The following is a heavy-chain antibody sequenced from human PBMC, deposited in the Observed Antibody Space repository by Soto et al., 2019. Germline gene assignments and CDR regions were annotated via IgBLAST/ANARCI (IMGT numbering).Heavy chain of an antibody. D-gene: IGHD3-16*01. CDR2: IRSETDGGTT. Sequence: PGGSLRLSCAASGVTFSKAWMSWVRQAPVNGLECVGRIRSETDGGTTDYSPPVKGRFGISIDDSKKTLCLQLDSLKPEDTGVYYFITVELWPNYWGQGTLVTVSS. J-gene: IGHJ4*02. CDR3: ITVELWPNY. CDR1: GVTFSKAW. V-gene: IGHV3-15*01.